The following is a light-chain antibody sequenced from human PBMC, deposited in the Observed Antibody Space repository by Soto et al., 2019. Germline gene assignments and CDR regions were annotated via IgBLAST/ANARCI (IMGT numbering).Light chain of an antibody. CDR1: QSVSSY. CDR3: QQRSNWPPT. CDR2: DAS. Sequence: EIVLTQSPATLSLSPGERATLSCRASQSVSSYLAWYQQKPGQAPRLLIYDASHRATGTPVRFSGSGSGTDFTLTISSLEPEDFAVYYCQQRSNWPPTFGQGTKLEIK. J-gene: IGKJ2*01. V-gene: IGKV3-11*01.